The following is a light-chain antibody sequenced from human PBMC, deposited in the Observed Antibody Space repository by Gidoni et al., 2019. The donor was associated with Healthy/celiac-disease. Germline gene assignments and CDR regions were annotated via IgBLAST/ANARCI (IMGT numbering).Light chain of an antibody. Sequence: PGERATLFCRATQPVSGNFLAWYQQKPGQPPSLLLYDTSRRATGVPDRFSGSGSGTDFSLLISRLQTEDSALYYCQQYGASPLTFGGGTRVEI. CDR3: QQYGASPLT. V-gene: IGKV3-20*01. CDR2: DTS. CDR1: QPVSGNF. J-gene: IGKJ4*01.